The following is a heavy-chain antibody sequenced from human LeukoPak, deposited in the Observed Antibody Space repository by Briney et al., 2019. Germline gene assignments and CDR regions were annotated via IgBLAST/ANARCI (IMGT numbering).Heavy chain of an antibody. Sequence: GGSLRLSCAASGFTFSSYSMNWVRQAPGKGLEWVSYISSSSSTIYYADSVKGRFTISRDNSKNTLYLQMNSPRAEDTAVYYCAKDLAVGGNWGQGALVTVSS. CDR2: ISSSSSTI. CDR1: GFTFSSYS. D-gene: IGHD3-16*01. V-gene: IGHV3-48*01. CDR3: AKDLAVGGN. J-gene: IGHJ4*02.